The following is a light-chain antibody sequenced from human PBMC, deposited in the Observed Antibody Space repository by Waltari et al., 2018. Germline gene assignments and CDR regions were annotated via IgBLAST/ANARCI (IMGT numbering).Light chain of an antibody. CDR2: DAS. V-gene: IGKV3-20*01. CDR3: QQCGSSLWT. CDR1: QSVSSSC. Sequence: EIVLTQSPGTLSFSPGERATLSCRASQSVSSSCLAWYQQKPGQAPRLLIYDASSRATGVPDRFSGSGSGADFTLTISRLEPEDFAVYYCQQCGSSLWTFGQGTKVEIK. J-gene: IGKJ1*01.